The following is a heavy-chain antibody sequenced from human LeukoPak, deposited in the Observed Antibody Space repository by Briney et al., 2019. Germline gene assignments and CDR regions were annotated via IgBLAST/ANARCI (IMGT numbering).Heavy chain of an antibody. V-gene: IGHV1-2*02. D-gene: IGHD5-12*01. J-gene: IGHJ4*02. CDR3: ARSRVTTIPNLDY. CDR2: INPNSGAT. CDR1: GYTFTGYY. Sequence: ASVKVSCKASGYTFTGYYMHWVRQAPGQGLEWMGWINPNSGATNSAQRFQGRVTMTRDTSISTAYMELSRLTFDDTAVYFCARSRVTTIPNLDYWGQGILLTVSS.